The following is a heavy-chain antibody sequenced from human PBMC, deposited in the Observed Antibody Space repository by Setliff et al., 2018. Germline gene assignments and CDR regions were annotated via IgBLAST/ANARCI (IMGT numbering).Heavy chain of an antibody. D-gene: IGHD3-22*01. J-gene: IGHJ4*02. V-gene: IGHV1-18*01. Sequence: VKVSCKTSGYAFITFGMSWVRQAPGQGLEWMGWISPVYGIANYARKFQGRVTMTADTSTATAYLELTGLRYDDTAVYYCVRGPGPSVVVAIPFDHWGQGSLVTVSS. CDR1: GYAFITFG. CDR2: ISPVYGIA. CDR3: VRGPGPSVVVAIPFDH.